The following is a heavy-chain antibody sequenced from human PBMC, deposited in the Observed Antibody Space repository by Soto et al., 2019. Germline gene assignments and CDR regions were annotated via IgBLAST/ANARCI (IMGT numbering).Heavy chain of an antibody. CDR2: IYYSGNT. V-gene: IGHV4-59*08. Sequence: SETLSLTCTVSGGSISSYYWTWIRQPPGKGLEWIGSIYYSGNTNYNPSLQTRVTISVDKSKSQFSLRLNSVTAADSAVYFCARLEGLATISYYFDFWGQGAQVTVSS. CDR3: ARLEGLATISYYFDF. J-gene: IGHJ4*02. CDR1: GGSISSYY. D-gene: IGHD3-9*01.